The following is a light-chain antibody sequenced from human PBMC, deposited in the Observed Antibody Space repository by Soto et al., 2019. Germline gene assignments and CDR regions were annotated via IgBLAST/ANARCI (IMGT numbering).Light chain of an antibody. J-gene: IGKJ5*01. Sequence: EIVLTQSPATLSLSPGERAILSCRASQSVSTFLAWFQQKPGQPPRLLIYNASNRTTGIPARFSGSGSGTDFTLTISSLEPEDFAVYYCQQRSNWPPFTFGQGTRLAI. CDR3: QQRSNWPPFT. CDR1: QSVSTF. V-gene: IGKV3-11*01. CDR2: NAS.